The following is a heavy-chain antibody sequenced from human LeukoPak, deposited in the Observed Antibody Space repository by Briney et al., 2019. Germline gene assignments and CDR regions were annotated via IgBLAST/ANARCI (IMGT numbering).Heavy chain of an antibody. D-gene: IGHD6-19*01. J-gene: IGHJ4*02. CDR3: ARESAGGPDY. CDR2: IKQDGSEQ. Sequence: GGSLRLSCAASGFSLSSHWMSWVSQAPGKGLEWVANIKQDGSEQYYVDSVRGRFTISRDNAQNSLYLQMNRLRAEDTAIYYCARESAGGPDYWGQGTLVTVSS. CDR1: GFSLSSHW. V-gene: IGHV3-7*05.